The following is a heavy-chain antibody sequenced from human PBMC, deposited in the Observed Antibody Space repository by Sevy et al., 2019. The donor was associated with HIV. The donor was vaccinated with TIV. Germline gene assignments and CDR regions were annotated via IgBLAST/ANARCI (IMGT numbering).Heavy chain of an antibody. V-gene: IGHV3-30*18. CDR1: GFIFSTYG. CDR3: AKMQGGSYNYYGMDV. Sequence: GESLKISCAASGFIFSTYGIHWVRQAPGKGLEWVAVISYDGSEKYYADSVRGRFTISRDNSKNTLYLQMNSLRVEDTAIYHCAKMQGGSYNYYGMDVWGQGTTVTVSS. J-gene: IGHJ6*02. D-gene: IGHD1-26*01. CDR2: ISYDGSEK.